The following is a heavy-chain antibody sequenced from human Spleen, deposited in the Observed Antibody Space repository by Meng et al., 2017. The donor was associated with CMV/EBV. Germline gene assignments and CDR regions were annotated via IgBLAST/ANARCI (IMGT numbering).Heavy chain of an antibody. D-gene: IGHD4-17*01. V-gene: IGHV1-2*02. J-gene: IGHJ4*02. CDR1: GYTFTGYY. CDR2: INPTSGGT. Sequence: SCKASGYTFTGYYLHWVRQAPGQGLEWMGWINPTSGGTTYSQKFQGRVTMTRDTSINTAYMELSTLRSDDTAVYYCATLRAFPPFDYWGQGTLVTVSS. CDR3: ATLRAFPPFDY.